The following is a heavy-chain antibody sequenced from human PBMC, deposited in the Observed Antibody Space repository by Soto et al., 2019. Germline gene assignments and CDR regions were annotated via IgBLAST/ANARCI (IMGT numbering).Heavy chain of an antibody. D-gene: IGHD3-16*01. V-gene: IGHV1-18*01. Sequence: ASVKVSCKASGYTFTSYGISWVRQAPGQGLEWMGWISAYNGNTNYAQKLQGRVTMTTDTSTSTAYMELRSLRSDDTAVYYCASGPGYIWGSRMNEFDYWGQGTLVTVSS. CDR1: GYTFTSYG. CDR3: ASGPGYIWGSRMNEFDY. CDR2: ISAYNGNT. J-gene: IGHJ4*02.